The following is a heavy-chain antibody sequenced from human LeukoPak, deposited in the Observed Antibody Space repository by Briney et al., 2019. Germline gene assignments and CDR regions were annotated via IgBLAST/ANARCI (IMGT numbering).Heavy chain of an antibody. Sequence: SQTLSLTCTVSGGSISSGGYYWSWIRQHPGKGLEWIGYIYYSGSTYYNPSLKSRVTISVDTSKNQFSLKLSSVTAADTAVYFWARASNPVQGPYFFDLWGPGTLVTGSS. V-gene: IGHV4-31*03. CDR2: IYYSGST. CDR1: GGSISSGGYY. J-gene: IGHJ4*01. CDR3: ARASNPVQGPYFFDL. D-gene: IGHD3-10*01.